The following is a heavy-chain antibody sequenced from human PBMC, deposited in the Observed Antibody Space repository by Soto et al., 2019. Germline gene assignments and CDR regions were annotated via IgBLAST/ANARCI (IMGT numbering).Heavy chain of an antibody. CDR3: AKGARTQHLYSSTFYYYYGMDV. J-gene: IGHJ6*02. CDR1: GFTFSSYA. D-gene: IGHD6-13*01. V-gene: IGHV3-23*01. Sequence: PGGSLRLSCAASGFTFSSYAMSWVRQAPGKGLEWVSAISGSGGSTYYADSVKGRLTISRDNSKNTLYLQMNSLRAEDTAVYYCAKGARTQHLYSSTFYYYYGMDVWGQGTTVTVSS. CDR2: ISGSGGST.